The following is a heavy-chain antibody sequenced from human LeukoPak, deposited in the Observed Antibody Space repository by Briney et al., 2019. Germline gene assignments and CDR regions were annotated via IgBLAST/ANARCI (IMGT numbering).Heavy chain of an antibody. CDR1: GFTVSDNY. V-gene: IGHV3-66*01. CDR2: IYSGGST. Sequence: GGSLRVSCAASGFTVSDNYMSWVRQAPGKGLEWVSVIYSGGSTYYADSVKVRFTISRDSSKNTLYLQMNSLRAEDTAVYYCARGSRGSSYGLAFDIWGQGTVVTVSS. J-gene: IGHJ3*02. D-gene: IGHD5-18*01. CDR3: ARGSRGSSYGLAFDI.